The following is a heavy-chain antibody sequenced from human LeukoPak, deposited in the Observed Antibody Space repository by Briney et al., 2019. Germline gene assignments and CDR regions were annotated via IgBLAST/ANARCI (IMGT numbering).Heavy chain of an antibody. V-gene: IGHV3-53*01. Sequence: PGGSLRLSCAASGFTVSSNYMSWVRQAPGKGLEWVSVIYSGGSTYYADSVKGRFTISRDNSKNTLYLQMNSLRAEDTAVYYCARDVCSSTSCDICCDAFDIWGQGTMVTVSS. CDR3: ARDVCSSTSCDICCDAFDI. CDR2: IYSGGST. J-gene: IGHJ3*02. D-gene: IGHD2-2*02. CDR1: GFTVSSNY.